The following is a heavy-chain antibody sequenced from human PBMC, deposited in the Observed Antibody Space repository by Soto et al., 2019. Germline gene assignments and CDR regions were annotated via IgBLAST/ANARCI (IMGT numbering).Heavy chain of an antibody. Sequence: QVQLQETGPGLVKPSQTLSLTCAVSGDVISSVSHYWTWIRQRPGRGLEWMGYISNRGRTIFNPSLKSSVSMSVDTSKNQFSLRLTSVTVADTAVYYCAREENTYGSTDFWGQGTLVTVAS. CDR2: ISNRGRT. D-gene: IGHD2-2*03. CDR1: GDVISSVSHY. V-gene: IGHV4-31*11. J-gene: IGHJ4*02. CDR3: AREENTYGSTDF.